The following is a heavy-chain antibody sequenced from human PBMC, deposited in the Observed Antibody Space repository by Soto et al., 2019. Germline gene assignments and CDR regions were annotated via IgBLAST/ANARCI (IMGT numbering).Heavy chain of an antibody. J-gene: IGHJ4*02. V-gene: IGHV4-30-4*01. CDR2: IYYSGST. D-gene: IGHD4-17*01. CDR3: ARAGDYGIDY. Sequence: QVQLQESGPGLVKPSQTLSLTCTVSGGSISSGDYYWRWIRQPPGKGLEWIGYIYYSGSTYYKPSLKSRVTISVDTSKNQLSLKLSSVTAADTAVYYCARAGDYGIDYWGQGTLVTVSS. CDR1: GGSISSGDYY.